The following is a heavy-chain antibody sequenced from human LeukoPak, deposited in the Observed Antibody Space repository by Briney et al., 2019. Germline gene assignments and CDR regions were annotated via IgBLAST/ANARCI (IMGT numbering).Heavy chain of an antibody. D-gene: IGHD6-13*01. V-gene: IGHV4-38-2*02. CDR1: GYSISSSYY. CDR2: MYYTGST. J-gene: IGHJ4*02. CDR3: ARVRAAAIPYYFDY. Sequence: KPSETLSLTCTVSGYSISSSYYWGWIRQPPGQGLEWIGSMYYTGSTYYNPSLKTRVTISVDTSKNQFSLKLTSVTAADTAAYYCARVRAAAIPYYFDYWGQGTLVTVSS.